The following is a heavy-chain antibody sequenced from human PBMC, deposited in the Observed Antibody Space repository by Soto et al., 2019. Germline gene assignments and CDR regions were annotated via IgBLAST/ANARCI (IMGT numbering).Heavy chain of an antibody. CDR3: ARVKGEDYDYVWGSYRQSYGMGV. Sequence: QVQLQQWGAGLLKPSETLSLTCAVYGGSFSGYYWSWIRQPPGKGLEWIGEINHSGSTNYNPSLKSRVTISVDTSKNQFSLKLSSVTAADTAVYYCARVKGEDYDYVWGSYRQSYGMGVWGQGTTVTVSS. J-gene: IGHJ6*02. V-gene: IGHV4-34*01. D-gene: IGHD3-16*02. CDR2: INHSGST. CDR1: GGSFSGYY.